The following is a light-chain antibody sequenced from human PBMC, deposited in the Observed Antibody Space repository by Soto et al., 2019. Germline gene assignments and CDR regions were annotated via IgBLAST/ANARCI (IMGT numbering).Light chain of an antibody. Sequence: QPVLTQPPSASGTPGQRVTISCSGSSSNIGSNTVNWYQQLPGTAPKLLIYSNNQRHSGVPDRFSGSKSGTSASLAISGLQSEDEADYYCAAWDDSLRVVFGGGTQLTVL. CDR1: SSNIGSNT. CDR2: SNN. V-gene: IGLV1-44*01. CDR3: AAWDDSLRVV. J-gene: IGLJ2*01.